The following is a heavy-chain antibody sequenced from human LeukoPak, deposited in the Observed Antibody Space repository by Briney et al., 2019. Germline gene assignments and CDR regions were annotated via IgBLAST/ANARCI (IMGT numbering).Heavy chain of an antibody. CDR1: GYTFTSNY. V-gene: IGHV1-69*13. CDR2: IIPIFGTA. CDR3: AVGSSSWYVY. Sequence: SVKVSFKASGYTFTSNYIHWVRQAPGQGLEWMGGIIPIFGTANYAQKFQGRVTITADESTSTAYMELSSLRSEDAAVYYCAVGSSSWYVYWGQGTLVTVSS. J-gene: IGHJ4*02. D-gene: IGHD6-13*01.